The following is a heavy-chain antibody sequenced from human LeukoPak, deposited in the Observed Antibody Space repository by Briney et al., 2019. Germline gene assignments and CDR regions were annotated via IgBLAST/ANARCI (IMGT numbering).Heavy chain of an antibody. CDR1: GFTFSSYA. CDR2: ISGSGGST. CDR3: AKDYSSSWYFDY. V-gene: IGHV3-23*01. Sequence: TGGSLRLSCAASGFTFSSYAMSWVRQAPGKGLEWVSAISGSGGSTGDADSVKGRFTISRDNSKNTLYLQMNSLRAEDTAVYFCAKDYSSSWYFDYWGQGTLVTVSS. D-gene: IGHD6-13*01. J-gene: IGHJ4*02.